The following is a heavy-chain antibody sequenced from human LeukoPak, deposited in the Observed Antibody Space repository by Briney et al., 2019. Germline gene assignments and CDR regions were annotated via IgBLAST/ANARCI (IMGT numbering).Heavy chain of an antibody. CDR1: GGTFSSFA. V-gene: IGHV1-69*01. CDR2: IIPIFGTA. Sequence: VASVTVSFKASGGTFSSFAISWVRQAPGHGLEWMGGIIPIFGTANYAQKFQGRVTITADESTNTAYMEMSSLRSEDTAVFYCASRIPPRDVVPTANYYGMDVWGQGTTATVSS. CDR3: ASRIPPRDVVPTANYYGMDV. J-gene: IGHJ6*02. D-gene: IGHD2-2*01.